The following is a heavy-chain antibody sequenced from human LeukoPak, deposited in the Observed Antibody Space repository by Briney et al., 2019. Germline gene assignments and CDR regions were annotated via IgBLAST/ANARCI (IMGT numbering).Heavy chain of an antibody. CDR2: INSDGSST. CDR3: ARGSHPGCFDY. D-gene: IGHD3-10*01. V-gene: IGHV3-74*01. Sequence: GGSLRLSCAASGFTFSSYWMHWVRQAPGKGLVRVSRINSDGSSTSYADSVKGRFTISRDNAKNTLYLQMNSLRAEDTAVYYRARGSHPGCFDYWGQGTLFTVSS. J-gene: IGHJ4*02. CDR1: GFTFSSYW.